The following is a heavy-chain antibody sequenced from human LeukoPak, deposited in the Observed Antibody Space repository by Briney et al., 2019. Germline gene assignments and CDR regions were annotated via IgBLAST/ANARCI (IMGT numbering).Heavy chain of an antibody. CDR1: GYTFTRYG. J-gene: IGHJ5*02. CDR3: ARSDILTGYYGNWFDP. Sequence: SVKVSCKASGYTFTRYGISWVRQAPGQGLEWMGWISAYNGNTNYAQKLQGRVTMTTDTSTSTAYMELRSLRSDDTAVYYCARSDILTGYYGNWFDPWGQGTLVTVSS. V-gene: IGHV1-18*01. D-gene: IGHD3-9*01. CDR2: ISAYNGNT.